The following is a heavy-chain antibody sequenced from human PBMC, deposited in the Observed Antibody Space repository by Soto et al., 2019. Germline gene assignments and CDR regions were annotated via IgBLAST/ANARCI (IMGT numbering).Heavy chain of an antibody. CDR2: ISGSGGST. D-gene: IGHD4-4*01. CDR1: GFTFSGYA. Sequence: GGSLRLSCAASGFTFSGYAMSWVRQAPGKGLEWVSAISGSGGSTYYADSVKGRFTISRDNSKNTLYLQMNSLRAEDTAVYYCAKDLEEDYSNGEGYYYYYGMDVWGQGTTVTVSS. V-gene: IGHV3-23*01. J-gene: IGHJ6*02. CDR3: AKDLEEDYSNGEGYYYYYGMDV.